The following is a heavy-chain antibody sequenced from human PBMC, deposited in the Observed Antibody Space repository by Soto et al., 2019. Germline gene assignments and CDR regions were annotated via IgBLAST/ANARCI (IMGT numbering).Heavy chain of an antibody. D-gene: IGHD1-7*01. Sequence: QVHLVESGGGVVQPGRSLRLSCAASGFSFSTYGMHWVRQAPGKGLEWVAFISNDGSNKYYADSVKCRCTISRDNSKNPLYLHMNTLRAADTAAYYCTAAPRNYPAFDHWCPRTLAPLPS. CDR3: TAAPRNYPAFDH. J-gene: IGHJ5*02. CDR2: ISNDGSNK. V-gene: IGHV3-30*03. CDR1: GFSFSTYG.